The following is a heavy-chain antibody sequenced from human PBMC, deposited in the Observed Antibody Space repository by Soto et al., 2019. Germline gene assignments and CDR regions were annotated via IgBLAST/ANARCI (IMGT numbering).Heavy chain of an antibody. J-gene: IGHJ5*02. CDR1: GGTFSSYA. CDR3: ARDRSRSNIVVVPAARGFDP. D-gene: IGHD2-2*01. Sequence: SVKVSCKASGGTFSSYAISWVRQVPGQGLEWMGGIIPIFGTANYAQKFQGRVTITADESTSTAYMELSSLRSEDTAVYYRARDRSRSNIVVVPAARGFDPWGQGTLVTVSS. V-gene: IGHV1-69*13. CDR2: IIPIFGTA.